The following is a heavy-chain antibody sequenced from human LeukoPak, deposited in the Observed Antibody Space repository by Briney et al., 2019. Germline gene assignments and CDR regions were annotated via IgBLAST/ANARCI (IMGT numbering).Heavy chain of an antibody. CDR2: VWYDGSNN. J-gene: IGHJ4*02. V-gene: IGHV3-33*01. CDR3: ARAGYCSGGSCYGLDY. Sequence: GGALRLSCAASGFXFSSYGMHWVRQAPPRGLEWVAVVWYDGSNNYYADSVKGRFTISRDNSKNTLYLQMNSLSAEDTAVYYWARAGYCSGGSCYGLDYWGQGTLVTVSS. CDR1: GFXFSSYG. D-gene: IGHD2-15*01.